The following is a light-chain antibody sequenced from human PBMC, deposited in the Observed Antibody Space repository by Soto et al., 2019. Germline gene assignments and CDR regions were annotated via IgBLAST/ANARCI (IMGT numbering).Light chain of an antibody. J-gene: IGLJ1*01. Sequence: QSVLTQPPSVSGAPGQRVTISCTGNSSNLGAGYDVHWYQQLPGAAPKLVIFGNRNRPSGVPERFSGSKSGTSASLAITGLQAEDEADYYCCSYAGSYTRVFGTGTKVTVL. CDR1: SSNLGAGYD. CDR3: CSYAGSYTRV. V-gene: IGLV1-40*01. CDR2: GNR.